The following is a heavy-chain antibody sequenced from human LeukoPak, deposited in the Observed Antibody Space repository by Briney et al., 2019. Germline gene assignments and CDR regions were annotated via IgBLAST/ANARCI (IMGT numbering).Heavy chain of an antibody. CDR1: GGSISSGDYY. CDR3: ANHEKRGVPENYYYYYYMDV. V-gene: IGHV4-39*01. J-gene: IGHJ6*03. D-gene: IGHD1-14*01. Sequence: SETLSLTCTVSGGSISSGDYYWGWIRQPPGKGLDWVANIHYRGSTHYNPSLKSRVTISVDTSKNQFSLKLNSVTAPDTAVYYCANHEKRGVPENYYYYYYMDVWGKGTTVTVSS. CDR2: IHYRGST.